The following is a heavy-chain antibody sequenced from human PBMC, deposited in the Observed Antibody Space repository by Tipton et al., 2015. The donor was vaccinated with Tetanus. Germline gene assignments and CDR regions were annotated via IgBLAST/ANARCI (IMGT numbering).Heavy chain of an antibody. CDR1: GYIFNNYW. CDR3: ARAHCTDGVCNFDF. D-gene: IGHD2-8*01. J-gene: IGHJ4*02. CDR2: IYPGDSDT. Sequence: QLVQSGGEVKKPGESLKIFCKGSGYIFNNYWIEWVRQKPGKGLEWMGIIYPGDSDTRYSPYFQGQVTFSDDKSINTAYLQWSSLKASDTSMFYCARAHCTDGVCNFDFWGQGALVTVAS. V-gene: IGHV5-51*01.